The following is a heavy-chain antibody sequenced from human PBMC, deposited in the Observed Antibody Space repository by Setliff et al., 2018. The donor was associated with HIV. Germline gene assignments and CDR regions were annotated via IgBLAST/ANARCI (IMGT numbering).Heavy chain of an antibody. D-gene: IGHD1-1*01. CDR2: IYYTGST. V-gene: IGHV4-59*01. J-gene: IGHJ4*02. CDR3: ARNSQKGIKPLLFAS. CDR1: GGSISTYF. Sequence: PSETLSLTCTVSGGSISTYFWSWVRQTPGKGLEWIGYIYYTGSTSYNPSFRSRVTMSVDTSKNQFSLMLASVTAAETAVYYCARNSQKGIKPLLFASWGPGTLVTVSS.